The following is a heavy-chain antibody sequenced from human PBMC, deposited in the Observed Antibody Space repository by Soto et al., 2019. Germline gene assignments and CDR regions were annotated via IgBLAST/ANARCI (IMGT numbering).Heavy chain of an antibody. J-gene: IGHJ5*02. Sequence: SETLSLTCTVSGGSINTFYWSWVRQPAGKGLEWIGRIFSSGSTNFNPSLESRVTMSVDTSKNQFSLRLRSVTAADTALYFCARHSLALRKNNWFDPWGQGIMVTVSS. D-gene: IGHD3-3*02. V-gene: IGHV4-4*07. CDR3: ARHSLALRKNNWFDP. CDR2: IFSSGST. CDR1: GGSINTFY.